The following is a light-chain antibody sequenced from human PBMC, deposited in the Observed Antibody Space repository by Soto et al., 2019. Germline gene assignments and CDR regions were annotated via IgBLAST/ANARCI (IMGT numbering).Light chain of an antibody. V-gene: IGLV1-40*01. CDR3: QSYDSSLSV. CDR2: GNS. CDR1: SSNIGAGYD. J-gene: IGLJ1*01. Sequence: QSVLTQPPPVSWAPGQRVTISCTGSSSNIGAGYDVHWYQQLPGTAPKLLIYGNSNRPSGVPDRFSGSKSGTSASLAITGLQAEDEADYYCQSYDSSLSVFGTGTKVTVL.